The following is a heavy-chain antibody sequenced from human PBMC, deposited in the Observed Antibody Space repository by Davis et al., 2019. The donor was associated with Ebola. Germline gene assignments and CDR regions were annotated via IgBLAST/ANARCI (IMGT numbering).Heavy chain of an antibody. D-gene: IGHD5-24*01. Sequence: PSETLSLTCVISGDSVSSKSATWNWIRQSPSRGLEWLGRTYYNSKWYNDYAESVKSRISINADTSKNQFSLQLNSVTPEDTAVYYCAKEGWQQMTFFEYWGQGTLVTVSS. CDR3: AKEGWQQMTFFEY. CDR1: GDSVSSKSAT. CDR2: TYYNSKWYN. V-gene: IGHV6-1*01. J-gene: IGHJ4*02.